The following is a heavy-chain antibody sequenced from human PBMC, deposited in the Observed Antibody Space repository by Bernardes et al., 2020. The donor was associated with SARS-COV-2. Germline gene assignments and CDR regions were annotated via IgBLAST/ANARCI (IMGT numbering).Heavy chain of an antibody. V-gene: IGHV3-21*01. CDR2: ISSSSSYI. J-gene: IGHJ4*02. Sequence: GGSLRLSCAASGFTFSSYSMNWVRQAPGKGLEWVSSISSSSSYIYYADSVKGRFTISRDNAKNSLYLQMNSLRAEDTAVYYCARVYSSSWYFDYWGQGTLVTVSS. CDR1: GFTFSSYS. D-gene: IGHD6-13*01. CDR3: ARVYSSSWYFDY.